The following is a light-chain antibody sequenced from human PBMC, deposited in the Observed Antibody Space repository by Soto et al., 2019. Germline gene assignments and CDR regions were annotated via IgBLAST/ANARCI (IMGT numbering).Light chain of an antibody. CDR1: QSVSSNY. J-gene: IGKJ1*01. CDR3: QQYGSSPT. CDR2: DVS. V-gene: IGKV3-20*01. Sequence: EIVLTQSPGTLSLSQGERATLSCRSSQSVSSNYLAWYQQKPDQAPRLVIYDVSGRATGIPDRFSGSGSGTDFTITISRLEPDDFAVYYCQQYGSSPTFGQGTKVEIK.